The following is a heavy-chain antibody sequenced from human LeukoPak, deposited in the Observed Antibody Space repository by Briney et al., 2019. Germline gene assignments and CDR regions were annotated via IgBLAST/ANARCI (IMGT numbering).Heavy chain of an antibody. Sequence: SETLSLTCTVSGASMSSHYWTWIRQDPGTGLEWIGNIYYTGSTSYNPALESRVTISLDTSNNQFSLKLTSVTAADTAVYYCAKEGGPARPGLDSWGQGTLVTVSS. CDR1: GASMSSHY. CDR2: IYYTGST. J-gene: IGHJ4*02. D-gene: IGHD6-6*01. V-gene: IGHV4-59*11. CDR3: AKEGGPARPGLDS.